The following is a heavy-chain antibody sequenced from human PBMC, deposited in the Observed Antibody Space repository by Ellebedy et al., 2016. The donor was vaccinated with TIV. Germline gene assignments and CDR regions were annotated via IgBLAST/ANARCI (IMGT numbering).Heavy chain of an antibody. Sequence: PGGSLRLSCAASGFTVSSTYMSWVRQATGKGLEWVATMEQDGSQKYYVDSVRGRFTISRDNAKNALYLQMNSLRAADKAVYYCARYSGADYWGQGTLVTVSS. CDR3: ARYSGADY. J-gene: IGHJ4*02. V-gene: IGHV3-7*03. CDR1: GFTVSSTY. CDR2: MEQDGSQK. D-gene: IGHD1-26*01.